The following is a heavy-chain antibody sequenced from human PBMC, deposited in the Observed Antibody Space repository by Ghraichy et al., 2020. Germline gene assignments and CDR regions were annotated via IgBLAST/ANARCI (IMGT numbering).Heavy chain of an antibody. CDR2: ISGNGGRT. CDR3: VKGDIAVSGHFDY. D-gene: IGHD6-19*01. Sequence: LSLTCAASGFTFSSYAMSWVRQAPGKGLEWVSGISGNGGRTYYADSVKGRFTISRDNSKNTLYLQMNSLRAEDTAVYYCVKGDIAVSGHFDYWGQGTLVTVSS. J-gene: IGHJ4*02. V-gene: IGHV3-23*01. CDR1: GFTFSSYA.